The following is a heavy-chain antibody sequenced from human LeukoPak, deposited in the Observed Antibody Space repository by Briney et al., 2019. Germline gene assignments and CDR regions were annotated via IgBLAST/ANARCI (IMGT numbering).Heavy chain of an antibody. CDR1: GVSISSSGYY. J-gene: IGHJ4*01. Sequence: PSETLSLTCTASGVSISSSGYYWGWIRQPPGKGLEWIASINYSGTTYYNPSLKSRVTISEDRSKNQFSLKLSSVTAADTAVYYCARLRDGRWLLEYWGQGTLVTVSS. CDR3: ARLRDGRWLLEY. V-gene: IGHV4-39*01. D-gene: IGHD5-24*01. CDR2: INYSGTT.